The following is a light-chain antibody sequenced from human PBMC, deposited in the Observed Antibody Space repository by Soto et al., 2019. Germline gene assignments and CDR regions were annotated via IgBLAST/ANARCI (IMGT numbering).Light chain of an antibody. CDR3: QHFNSYLWT. V-gene: IGKV1-9*01. Sequence: IQLTQSPSSLSASVGDRVTITCRASQDISSYLAWYQQRPGKAPKLLIYAASTLQRGAPSRFSGSGSGTDFTLTISSLQPEDFATYYCQHFNSYLWTFGQGNKV. J-gene: IGKJ1*01. CDR1: QDISSY. CDR2: AAS.